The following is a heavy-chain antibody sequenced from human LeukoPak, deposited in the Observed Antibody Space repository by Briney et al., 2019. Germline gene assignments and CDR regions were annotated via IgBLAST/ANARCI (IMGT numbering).Heavy chain of an antibody. J-gene: IGHJ4*02. Sequence: PSETLSLTCTVSGGSISSSSYYWGWIRQPPGKGLEWIGSIYYSGSTYYNPSLKSRVTISVDTSKNQFSLKLSSVTAADTAVYYCARDRSPRAQWLGYWGQGTLVTVSS. D-gene: IGHD6-19*01. CDR2: IYYSGST. CDR3: ARDRSPRAQWLGY. V-gene: IGHV4-39*07. CDR1: GGSISSSSYY.